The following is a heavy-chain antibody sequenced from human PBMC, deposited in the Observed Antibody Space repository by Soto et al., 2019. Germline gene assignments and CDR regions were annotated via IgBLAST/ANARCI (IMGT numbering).Heavy chain of an antibody. D-gene: IGHD3-22*01. V-gene: IGHV5-10-1*01. CDR1: GYSFTNYW. CDR2: IDPDDSYN. J-gene: IGHJ4*02. Sequence: RKLSCQASGYSFTNYWISWVRQMPGKGWEWVGRIDPDDSYNNYSPPFQGHVTISVDKSISTAFLQWNSLKASDTGIYYCARHMKSGYLIVPGASDYGGQGPLVTVSS. CDR3: ARHMKSGYLIVPGASDY.